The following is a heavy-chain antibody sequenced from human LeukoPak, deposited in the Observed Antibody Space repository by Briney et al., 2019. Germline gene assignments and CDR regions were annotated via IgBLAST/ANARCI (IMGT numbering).Heavy chain of an antibody. CDR2: IYYSGST. CDR1: DGSINSYY. J-gene: IGHJ6*02. V-gene: IGHV4-59*01. D-gene: IGHD1-7*01. Sequence: SETLSLTCSVSDGSINSYYWNWIRRPPGKGLEWIGYIYYSGSTNYNPSLKSRVTISVDTSKNQFSLKLSSVTAADTAVYHCARDNWNYGSSMDVWGQGTTVTVSS. CDR3: ARDNWNYGSSMDV.